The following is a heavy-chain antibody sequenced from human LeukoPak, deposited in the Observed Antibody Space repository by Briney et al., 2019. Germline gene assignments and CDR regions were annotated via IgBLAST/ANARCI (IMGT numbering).Heavy chain of an antibody. J-gene: IGHJ4*02. Sequence: ASVKVSCKASGYTFTRYDINWVRQATGQGLEWMGWMNPNSGNTGYAQKFQGRVTMTRNTSISTAYMELSSLRSEDTAVYYCARRMGSSWYRGRVSHQQDYWGQGTLVTVSS. CDR2: MNPNSGNT. D-gene: IGHD6-13*01. CDR1: GYTFTRYD. V-gene: IGHV1-8*01. CDR3: ARRMGSSWYRGRVSHQQDY.